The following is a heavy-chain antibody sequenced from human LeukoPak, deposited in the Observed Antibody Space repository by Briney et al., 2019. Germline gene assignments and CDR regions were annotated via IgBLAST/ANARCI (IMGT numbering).Heavy chain of an antibody. V-gene: IGHV3-11*04. Sequence: GGSLRLSCAPSAFTFIDYYMSWIRQAPGEGLEWVSYISSSGSTIYYADSVTGPFTTSTDTAKNSLSLQMNSLRAEDTAMYFWARDATLSLSGMDVWGQGTTVTVSS. J-gene: IGHJ6*02. CDR3: ARDATLSLSGMDV. CDR1: AFTFIDYY. D-gene: IGHD2/OR15-2a*01. CDR2: ISSSGSTI.